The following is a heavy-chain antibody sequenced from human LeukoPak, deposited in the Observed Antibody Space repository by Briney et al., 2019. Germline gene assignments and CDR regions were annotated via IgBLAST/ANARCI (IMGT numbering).Heavy chain of an antibody. CDR3: ARVDSLIEWFDP. CDR2: INHSGST. Sequence: SETLSLTCGVYGGSFSGYYWSWIRQPPGKGREWIGEINHSGSTNYNPSLKSRVTISVDTSKNQFSLKLSSVTAADTAVYYCARVDSLIEWFDPWGQGTLVTVSS. J-gene: IGHJ5*02. D-gene: IGHD2-21*01. CDR1: GGSFSGYY. V-gene: IGHV4-34*01.